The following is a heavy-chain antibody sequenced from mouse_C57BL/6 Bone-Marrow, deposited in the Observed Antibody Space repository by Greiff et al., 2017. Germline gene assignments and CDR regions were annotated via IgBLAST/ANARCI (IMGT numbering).Heavy chain of an antibody. D-gene: IGHD3-2*02. CDR3: AREDSAGYEGY. J-gene: IGHJ2*01. CDR1: GYTFTSYW. CDR2: IYPGSGST. V-gene: IGHV1-55*01. Sequence: QVQLQQPGAELVKPGAPVKMSCKASGYTFTSYWITWVKQRPGQGLEWIGDIYPGSGSTNYNEKFKSKATLTVDKSSSTAYMQLSSLTSEDSAVYYCAREDSAGYEGYWGQGTTLTVSS.